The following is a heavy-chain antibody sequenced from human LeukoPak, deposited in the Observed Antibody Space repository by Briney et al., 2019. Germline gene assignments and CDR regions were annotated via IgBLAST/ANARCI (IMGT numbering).Heavy chain of an antibody. CDR2: IKQDGSEK. CDR3: ARVREYQLLNYFDY. J-gene: IGHJ4*02. CDR1: GFTLRDYY. D-gene: IGHD2-2*01. Sequence: GGSLRLSCAASGFTLRDYYMSWIRQAPGKGLEWVANIKQDGSEKYYVDSVKGRFTISRDNAKNSLYLQMNSLRAEDTAVYYCARVREYQLLNYFDYWGQGTLVTVSS. V-gene: IGHV3-7*01.